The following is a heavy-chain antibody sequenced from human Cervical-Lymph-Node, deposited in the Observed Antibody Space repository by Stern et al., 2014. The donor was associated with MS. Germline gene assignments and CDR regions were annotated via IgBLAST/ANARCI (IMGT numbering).Heavy chain of an antibody. V-gene: IGHV3-53*01. CDR2: ITNVGSN. J-gene: IGHJ4*02. CDR1: GFTVSRDY. D-gene: IGHD1-1*01. Sequence: EVQLVQSGGGVIQPGGSLRLSCTASGFTVSRDYMTLVRQAPGEGLEWVSVITNVGSNFNTDSVEGRFTISRDDSKNAVYLHMTSLRAEDTAMYYCARDTSSPERSDWWGQGTLVTVSS. CDR3: ARDTSSPERSDW.